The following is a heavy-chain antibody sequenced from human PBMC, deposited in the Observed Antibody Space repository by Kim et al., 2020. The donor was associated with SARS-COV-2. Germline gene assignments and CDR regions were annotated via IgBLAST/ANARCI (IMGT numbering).Heavy chain of an antibody. J-gene: IGHJ4*02. CDR2: INHSGST. Sequence: SETLSLTCAVYGGSFSGYYWSWIRQPPGKGLEWIGEINHSGSTNYNPSLKSRVTISVDTSKNQFSLKLSSVTAADTAVYYCARGSLGYCSSTSCYLFDYWGQGTLVTVSS. V-gene: IGHV4-34*01. CDR1: GGSFSGYY. D-gene: IGHD2-2*01. CDR3: ARGSLGYCSSTSCYLFDY.